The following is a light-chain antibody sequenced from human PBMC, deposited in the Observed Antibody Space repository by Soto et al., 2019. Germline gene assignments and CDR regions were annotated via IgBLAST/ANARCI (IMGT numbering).Light chain of an antibody. Sequence: EIVLTQSPVTLSLSPGERATLSCRASQSVTSYLAWYQQKPGKAPRLLIYDASNRATGIPARFSGSGSGTDFTLTISSLEPEDFAVYYCQQRSNWPRTFGQGTKLEIK. J-gene: IGKJ2*01. CDR2: DAS. V-gene: IGKV3-11*01. CDR3: QQRSNWPRT. CDR1: QSVTSY.